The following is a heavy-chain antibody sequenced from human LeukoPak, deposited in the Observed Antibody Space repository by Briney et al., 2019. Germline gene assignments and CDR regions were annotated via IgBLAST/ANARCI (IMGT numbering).Heavy chain of an antibody. J-gene: IGHJ4*02. CDR2: ISWNSGTI. V-gene: IGHV3-9*01. CDR1: GFTFDDYA. Sequence: GGSLRLSCAASGFTFDDYAMHWVRQAPGKGLEWVSGISWNSGTIYYADPVKGRFTISRDNARNSLYLQMTSLRAEDTALYYCATDRGYSTFDYWGQGTLVTVSS. D-gene: IGHD6-13*01. CDR3: ATDRGYSTFDY.